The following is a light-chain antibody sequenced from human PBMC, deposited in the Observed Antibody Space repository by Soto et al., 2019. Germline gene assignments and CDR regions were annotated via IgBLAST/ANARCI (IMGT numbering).Light chain of an antibody. Sequence: QSVLKQPPPASGTHGQRGTIFCSGSSSNIGSNYVYWYQQLPGTAPKLLIYRNNQRPSGVPDRFSGSKSGTSASLAISGLRSEDEADYYCAAWDDSLSGNYVFGTGTKVTVL. CDR1: SSNIGSNY. CDR3: AAWDDSLSGNYV. CDR2: RNN. J-gene: IGLJ1*01. V-gene: IGLV1-47*01.